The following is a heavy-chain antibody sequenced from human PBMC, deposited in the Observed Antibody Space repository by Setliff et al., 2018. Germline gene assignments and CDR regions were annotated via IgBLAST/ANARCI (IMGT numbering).Heavy chain of an antibody. V-gene: IGHV3-7*01. D-gene: IGHD3-10*01. CDR2: INQRGSDQ. CDR3: FGAGTCSY. Sequence: LRLSCSASGFTFSSLWMAWVRQAPGKGLEWVANINQRGSDQFYVESVKGRFTISRDNAKNSLYLQMSSLRAEDTAVYFCFGAGTCSYWGQGTLVTVSS. J-gene: IGHJ4*02. CDR1: GFTFSSLW.